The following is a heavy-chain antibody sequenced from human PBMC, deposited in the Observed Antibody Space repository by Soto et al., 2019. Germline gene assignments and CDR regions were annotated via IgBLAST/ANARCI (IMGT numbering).Heavy chain of an antibody. CDR3: ARMQDDSSGNHSDY. CDR2: IIPTSGTS. Sequence: QVQLVQSGAEVKKPGSSVKVSCKASGGTFSSYAFSWVRQAPGQGLEWMGGIIPTSGTSNAAQKFQGRVTFTADESTSTIYMDLSNLRSEDTAVYYCARMQDDSSGNHSDYWGQGTLVTVAS. J-gene: IGHJ4*02. D-gene: IGHD3-22*01. V-gene: IGHV1-69*01. CDR1: GGTFSSYA.